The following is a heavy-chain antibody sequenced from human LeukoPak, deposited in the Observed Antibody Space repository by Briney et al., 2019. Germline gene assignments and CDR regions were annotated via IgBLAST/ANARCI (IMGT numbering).Heavy chain of an antibody. Sequence: ASVKVSCKASGYIFSTYGISWVRQAPGQGLEWMGWIRIDNGNTNYVQNFQGRVTMTTDTSTSTAYMELRGLTVDDTAVYYCARGPTVTGVATTTDYWGQGTLVTVSS. V-gene: IGHV1-18*01. CDR3: ARGPTVTGVATTTDY. CDR1: GYIFSTYG. J-gene: IGHJ4*02. CDR2: IRIDNGNT. D-gene: IGHD5-12*01.